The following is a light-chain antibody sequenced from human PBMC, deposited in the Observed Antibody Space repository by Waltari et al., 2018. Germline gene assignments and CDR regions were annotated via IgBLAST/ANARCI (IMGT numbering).Light chain of an antibody. CDR1: QDISHY. CDR2: DAS. J-gene: IGKJ5*01. Sequence: ILTCWASQDISHYLAWFQQKPGKAHKSLIYDASHLESGVPSKFSGSGYGTDFPLTISSLQPEDFASYYCQQYQAWPITFGQGTRLEMK. CDR3: QQYQAWPIT. V-gene: IGKV1-16*02.